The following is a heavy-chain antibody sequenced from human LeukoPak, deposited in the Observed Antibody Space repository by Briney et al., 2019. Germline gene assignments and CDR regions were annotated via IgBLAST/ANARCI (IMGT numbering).Heavy chain of an antibody. D-gene: IGHD3-10*01. V-gene: IGHV5-51*01. CDR2: IYPGDSDT. CDR3: ARLQGGSGSYYGPLYYYYGMDV. J-gene: IGHJ6*02. CDR1: GYTFTSYW. Sequence: KVSCKASGYTFTSYWIGWVRQMPGKGLEWMGIIYPGDSDTRYSPSFQGQVTISADKSISTAYLQWSSLKASDTAMYYCARLQGGSGSYYGPLYYYYGMDVWGQGTTVTVSS.